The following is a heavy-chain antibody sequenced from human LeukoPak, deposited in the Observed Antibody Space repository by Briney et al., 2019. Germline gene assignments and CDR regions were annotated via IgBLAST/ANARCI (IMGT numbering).Heavy chain of an antibody. CDR1: GFTFSSYW. CDR2: INSDGSST. J-gene: IGHJ4*02. D-gene: IGHD5-18*01. V-gene: IGHV3-74*01. Sequence: GWSLRLSCAASGFTFSSYWMHWVRQAPGKGLVWVSRINSDGSSTSYADSVKGRFTISRDNHKNTLYLQMNSLRAEDTAVYYCARVGIQLWSALDYWGQGTLVTVSS. CDR3: ARVGIQLWSALDY.